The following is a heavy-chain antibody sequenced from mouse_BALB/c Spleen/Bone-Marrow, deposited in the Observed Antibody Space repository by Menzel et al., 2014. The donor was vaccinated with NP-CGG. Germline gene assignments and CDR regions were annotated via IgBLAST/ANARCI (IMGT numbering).Heavy chain of an antibody. J-gene: IGHJ1*01. V-gene: IGHV5-6-3*01. CDR2: INNNGGST. CDR1: GFTFSSYG. D-gene: IGHD1-1*01. CDR3: ARVYGWYFDV. Sequence: EVKLVESGGGLVQPGGSLKLSCVASGFTFSSYGMSWVRQTPDKRLELVATINNNGGSTYYPDSVKGQFTISRDNANNTLYLQMSSLKSEDTAMYYCARVYGWYFDVWGAGTTVTVS.